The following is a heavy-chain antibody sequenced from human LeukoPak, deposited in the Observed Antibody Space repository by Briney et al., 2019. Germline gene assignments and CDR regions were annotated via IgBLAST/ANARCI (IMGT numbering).Heavy chain of an antibody. J-gene: IGHJ4*02. Sequence: ASVKVSCKASGGTFSYFAITWVRQAPGKGLEWMGGFDPEDGETIYAQKFQGRVTMTEDTSTDTAYMELSSLRSEDTAVYYCATSPSTVTPPFDYWGQGTLVTVSS. CDR3: ATSPSTVTPPFDY. CDR2: FDPEDGET. D-gene: IGHD4-17*01. CDR1: GGTFSYFA. V-gene: IGHV1-24*01.